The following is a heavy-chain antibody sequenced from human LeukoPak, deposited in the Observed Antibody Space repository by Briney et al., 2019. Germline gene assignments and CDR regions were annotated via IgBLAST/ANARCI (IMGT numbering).Heavy chain of an antibody. J-gene: IGHJ4*02. CDR1: GYTFTSYD. CDR3: ARCGGYDEPFDY. D-gene: IGHD5-12*01. Sequence: ASVTVSCKASGYTFTSYDINWVRQPTGQGLEWMGWMNPNSGNTGYAQKFQGRVTMTRNTSISTAYMELSSLRSEDTAVYYCARCGGYDEPFDYWGQGTLVTVSS. V-gene: IGHV1-8*01. CDR2: MNPNSGNT.